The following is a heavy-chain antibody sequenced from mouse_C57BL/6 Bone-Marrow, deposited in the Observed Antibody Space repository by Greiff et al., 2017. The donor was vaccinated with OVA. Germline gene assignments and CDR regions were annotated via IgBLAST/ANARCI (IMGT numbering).Heavy chain of an antibody. Sequence: QVQLQQSGAELVRPGASVTLSCKASGYTFTSSGISWVKQRPGQGLEWIGEIYPRSGNNYYNEKFKGKATLTADKSSSTAYMELRGLSYGDTAVYFCARPGYFGVWGTGPTVTFSS. CDR3: ARPGYFGV. CDR1: GYTFTSSG. J-gene: IGHJ1*03. V-gene: IGHV1-81*01. CDR2: IYPRSGNN.